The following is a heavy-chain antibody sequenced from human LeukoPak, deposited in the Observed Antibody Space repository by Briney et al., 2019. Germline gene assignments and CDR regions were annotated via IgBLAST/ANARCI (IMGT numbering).Heavy chain of an antibody. CDR1: GGSISSYY. Sequence: PSETLSLTCTVSGGSISSYYWSWIRQPPGKGLEWIGYIYYGGSTNYNPSLKSRVTISVDTSKNQFSLKLSSVTAADTAVYYCARAVGYCSGGSCYHWCFDLWGRGTLVTVSS. CDR3: ARAVGYCSGGSCYHWCFDL. CDR2: IYYGGST. D-gene: IGHD2-15*01. J-gene: IGHJ2*01. V-gene: IGHV4-59*01.